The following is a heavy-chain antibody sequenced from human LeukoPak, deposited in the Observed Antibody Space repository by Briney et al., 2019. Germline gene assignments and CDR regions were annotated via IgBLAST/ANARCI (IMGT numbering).Heavy chain of an antibody. CDR2: FYNSGST. CDR3: ARANSGYDPFDY. Sequence: ASETLSLTCTVPGDSISSYYWSWLRQPPEKGLEWIGHFYNSGSTNYNPSLRSRVAISVDTSKNQFSLKLRSVTAADTAVYFCARANSGYDPFDYWGQGTLVTVSS. CDR1: GDSISSYY. D-gene: IGHD5-12*01. J-gene: IGHJ4*02. V-gene: IGHV4-59*01.